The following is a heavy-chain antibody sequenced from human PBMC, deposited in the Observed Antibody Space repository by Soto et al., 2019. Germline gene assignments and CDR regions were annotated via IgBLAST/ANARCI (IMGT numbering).Heavy chain of an antibody. V-gene: IGHV4-31*03. CDR3: ARGADNWFDH. J-gene: IGHJ5*02. Sequence: QVQLQESGPGLVKPSQTLSLTCTVSGGSISSGGYYWSWIRQHPGKGLEWIGYIYYSGSTYHNPSLKSRVTLSVDTSKNQFYLKLSSVTAADTAVYYCARGADNWFDHWGQGTLVTVSS. CDR1: GGSISSGGYY. CDR2: IYYSGST.